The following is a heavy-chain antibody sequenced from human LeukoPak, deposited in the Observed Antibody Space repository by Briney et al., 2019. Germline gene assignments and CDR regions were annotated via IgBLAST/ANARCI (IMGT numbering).Heavy chain of an antibody. CDR3: ATRIEYCSSTSCYRNGFDY. V-gene: IGHV1-18*01. CDR1: GYTFTSYG. CDR2: ISAYNGNT. J-gene: IGHJ4*02. Sequence: GASVKVSCKASGYTFTSYGISWVRQAPGQGLEWMGWISAYNGNTNYAQKLQGRVTMTTDTYTSTAYMELRSLRSDDTAVYYCATRIEYCSSTSCYRNGFDYWGQGTLVTVSS. D-gene: IGHD2-2*02.